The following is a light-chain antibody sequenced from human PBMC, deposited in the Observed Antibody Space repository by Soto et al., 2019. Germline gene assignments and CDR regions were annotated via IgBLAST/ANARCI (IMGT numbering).Light chain of an antibody. CDR2: AAS. CDR1: QRISNY. V-gene: IGKV1-39*01. Sequence: DIQMTQSPSSLSASVGDRVTITCRASQRISNYLNWYQHKPGKAPILLIYAASSLQSGVPSRFSGSGYGTDFTLPISSLQPEDFATYYCQQSYSTLDYTFGQGTKVEIK. CDR3: QQSYSTLDYT. J-gene: IGKJ2*01.